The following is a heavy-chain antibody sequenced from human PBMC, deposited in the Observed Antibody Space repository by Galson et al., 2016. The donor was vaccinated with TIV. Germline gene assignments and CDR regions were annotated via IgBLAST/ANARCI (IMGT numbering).Heavy chain of an antibody. CDR1: GGTFSRHT. J-gene: IGHJ4*02. D-gene: IGHD3-9*01. V-gene: IGHV1-69*04. Sequence: SVKVSCKASGGTFSRHTVSWVRQAPGQGLEWVGRIIPLLGIAGFAQKFQGRVSITADTSTSTAYMELSSLSSEDTALFYCARDYDLLTGHSSFDSWGQGTLVTVSS. CDR2: IIPLLGIA. CDR3: ARDYDLLTGHSSFDS.